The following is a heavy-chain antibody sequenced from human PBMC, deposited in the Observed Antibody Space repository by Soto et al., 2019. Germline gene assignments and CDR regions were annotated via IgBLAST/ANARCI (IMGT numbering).Heavy chain of an antibody. CDR3: AKRTMIVGYFDL. D-gene: IGHD3-22*01. Sequence: EVQLLESGGGLVQPGGSLRLSCPASGFTCSSYAMSWVRQAQGKGLGWVSAISGSGGSTYYADSVKGRFTISRDNSKNTLYLQMNSLRAEDTAVYYCAKRTMIVGYFDLWGRGTLVTVSS. CDR2: ISGSGGST. CDR1: GFTCSSYA. J-gene: IGHJ2*01. V-gene: IGHV3-23*01.